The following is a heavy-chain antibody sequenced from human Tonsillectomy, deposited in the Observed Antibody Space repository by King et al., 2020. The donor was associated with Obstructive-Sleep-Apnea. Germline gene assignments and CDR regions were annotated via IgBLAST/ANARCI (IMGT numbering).Heavy chain of an antibody. J-gene: IGHJ3*02. D-gene: IGHD6-19*01. CDR2: INWNSGTI. Sequence: VQLVESGGGLVQPGRSLRLSCAASGFTFDDYAMHWVRQAPGKGLEWVSGINWNSGTIGYADSVKGRFTISRDNAKNSLYLQMNSLRAEDTALYYCAKDLSFSGWAVTHDGLDIWGQGTMVTVSS. CDR1: GFTFDDYA. CDR3: AKDLSFSGWAVTHDGLDI. V-gene: IGHV3-9*01.